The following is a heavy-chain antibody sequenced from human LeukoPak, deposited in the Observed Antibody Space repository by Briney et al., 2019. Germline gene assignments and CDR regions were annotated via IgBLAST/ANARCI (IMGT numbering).Heavy chain of an antibody. Sequence: GGSLRLSCAASGFTFSSYGMHWVRQAPGKGLEWVAVISYDGSNKYYADSVKGRFTISRDNSKNTLYLQMNSLRAEDTAVYYCARWEAGPPYYYHGMDVWGQGTTVTVSS. V-gene: IGHV3-30*03. CDR2: ISYDGSNK. D-gene: IGHD1-26*01. CDR1: GFTFSSYG. CDR3: ARWEAGPPYYYHGMDV. J-gene: IGHJ6*02.